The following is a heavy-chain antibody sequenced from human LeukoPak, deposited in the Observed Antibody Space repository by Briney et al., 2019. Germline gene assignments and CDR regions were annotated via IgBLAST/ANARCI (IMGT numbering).Heavy chain of an antibody. CDR2: IHHSGST. D-gene: IGHD3-10*01. V-gene: IGHV4-38-2*02. Sequence: SETLSLTCSVSGYSINSGSYWGWIRQPPGKGLEWIASIHHSGSTNYNPSLKSRVTMSVDTSKNQFSLKVSSVTAADTAVYYCARVFDSGSQAYFYYMDVWGKGTTVTIFS. CDR3: ARVFDSGSQAYFYYMDV. J-gene: IGHJ6*03. CDR1: GYSINSGSY.